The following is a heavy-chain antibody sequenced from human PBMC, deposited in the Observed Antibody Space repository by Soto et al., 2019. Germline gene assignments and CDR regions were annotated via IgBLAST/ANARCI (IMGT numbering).Heavy chain of an antibody. CDR3: ARDSVGVYYGSGRPYAFDI. J-gene: IGHJ3*02. D-gene: IGHD3-10*01. CDR2: ISAYNGNT. CDR1: GYTFTSYG. V-gene: IGHV1-18*01. Sequence: ASVKVSCKASGYTFTSYGISWVRQAPGQGLEWMGWISAYNGNTNYAQKLQGRVTMTTDTSTSTAYMELRSLRSDDTAVYYCARDSVGVYYGSGRPYAFDIWGQGTMVTVSS.